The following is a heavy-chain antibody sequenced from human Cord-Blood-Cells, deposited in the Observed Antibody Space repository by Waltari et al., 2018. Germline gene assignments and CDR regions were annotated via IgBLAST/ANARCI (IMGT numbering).Heavy chain of an antibody. V-gene: IGHV3-74*01. CDR1: GFTFSSYW. Sequence: EVQLVESGGGLVQPGGSLSPSCAASGFTFSSYWMHWVRQAPGKGLVWVSRINSDGSSTSYADSVKGRFTISRDNAKNTLYLQMNSLRAEDTAVYYCARDLYGSGSYNWFDPWGQGTLVTVSS. CDR2: INSDGSST. CDR3: ARDLYGSGSYNWFDP. D-gene: IGHD3-10*01. J-gene: IGHJ5*02.